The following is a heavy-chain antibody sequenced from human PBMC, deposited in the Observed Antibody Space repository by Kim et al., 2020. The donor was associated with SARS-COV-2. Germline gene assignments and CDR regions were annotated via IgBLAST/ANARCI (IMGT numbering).Heavy chain of an antibody. J-gene: IGHJ6*02. CDR1: GFTFSSYG. Sequence: GGSLRLSCAASGFTFSSYGMHWVRQAPGKGLEWVAVISYDGSNKYYADSVKGRFTISRDNSKNTLYLQMNSLRAEDTAVYYCAKGNRPAAEVFNYYYYGMDVWGQGTTVTVSS. CDR3: AKGNRPAAEVFNYYYYGMDV. D-gene: IGHD2-2*01. CDR2: ISYDGSNK. V-gene: IGHV3-30*18.